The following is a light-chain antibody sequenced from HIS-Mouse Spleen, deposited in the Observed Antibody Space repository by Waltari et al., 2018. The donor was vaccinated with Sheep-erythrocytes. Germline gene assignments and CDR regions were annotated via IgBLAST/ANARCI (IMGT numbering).Light chain of an antibody. CDR3: QQRSNWYT. V-gene: IGKV3-11*01. Sequence: EIVLTQSPATLSLSPGERATLPCRASQSVSSYLAWYQQKPGQAPRLLIYDASNRATGIPARFSGRGSGTDFTLTISSLEPEDFAVYYCQQRSNWYTFGQGTKLEIK. CDR2: DAS. CDR1: QSVSSY. J-gene: IGKJ2*01.